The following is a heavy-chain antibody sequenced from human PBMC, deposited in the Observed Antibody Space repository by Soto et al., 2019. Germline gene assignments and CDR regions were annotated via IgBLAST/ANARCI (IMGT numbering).Heavy chain of an antibody. CDR1: GGTFSSYA. V-gene: IGHV1-69*01. CDR2: IIPIFGTA. Sequence: QVQLVQSGAEVEKPGSSVKVSCKASGGTFSSYAISWVRQAPGQGLEWMGGIIPIFGTANYAQKFQGRVTITADESTSTAYMELSSLRSEDTAVYYCARVRVTIFGVVPNYYGMDVWGQGTTVTVSS. D-gene: IGHD3-3*01. CDR3: ARVRVTIFGVVPNYYGMDV. J-gene: IGHJ6*02.